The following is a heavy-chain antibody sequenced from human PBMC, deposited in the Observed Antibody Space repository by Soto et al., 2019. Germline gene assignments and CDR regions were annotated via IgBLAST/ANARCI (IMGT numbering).Heavy chain of an antibody. D-gene: IGHD1-26*01. CDR2: INQDGSEK. V-gene: IGHV3-7*04. Sequence: EVHLVESGGGLVQTGGSLRLSCAIFESTVGRDWMTWVRQAPGKGLEWVAHINQDGSEKSYVDSVKGRFTISRDTARKSLYLQMNFLRPADTALSCCSGGAGDAFWGQGTRVTVSP. J-gene: IGHJ4*02. CDR3: SGGAGDAF. CDR1: ESTVGRDW.